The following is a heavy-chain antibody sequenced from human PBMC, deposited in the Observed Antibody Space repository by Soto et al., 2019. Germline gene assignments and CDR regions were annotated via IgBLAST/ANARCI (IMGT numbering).Heavy chain of an antibody. CDR2: ISYDGSNI. CDR3: VAGNYFFDY. CDR1: GFSFSSYG. V-gene: IGHV3-30*03. D-gene: IGHD6-19*01. J-gene: IGHJ4*02. Sequence: QVQLVESGGGVVQPGRSLRLSCAASGFSFSSYGMQWVRQAPGKGLEWVAVISYDGSNIYYADSVKDRFTISGDNSKKTLYLQMNSLRSDATGVYYCVAGNYFFDYCGQGTLVTVSS.